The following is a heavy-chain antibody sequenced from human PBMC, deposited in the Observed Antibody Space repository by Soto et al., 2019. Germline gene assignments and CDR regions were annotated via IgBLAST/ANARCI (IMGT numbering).Heavy chain of an antibody. CDR1: GGSFSGYY. CDR2: INHSGST. Sequence: ETLSLTCAVYGGSFSGYYWSWIRQPPGKGLEWIGEINHSGSTNYNPPLKSRVTISVDTSKNQFSLKLSSVTAADTAVYYCARAGEYYYDSSGTIGADEYYFDYWGQGTLVTVSS. J-gene: IGHJ4*02. CDR3: ARAGEYYYDSSGTIGADEYYFDY. V-gene: IGHV4-34*01. D-gene: IGHD3-22*01.